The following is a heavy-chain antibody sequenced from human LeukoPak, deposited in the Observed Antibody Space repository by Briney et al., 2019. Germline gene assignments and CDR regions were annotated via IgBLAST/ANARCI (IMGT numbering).Heavy chain of an antibody. CDR3: ARPPLYDAFDI. Sequence: GGSLRLSCAASGFTFSDYYMSWIRQAPGKGLEWVSYISSSGSTIYYADSVKGRFTISRDNAKNSLYLQMNSLRAEHTAVYYCARPPLYDAFDIWGQGTMVTVSS. V-gene: IGHV3-11*01. CDR1: GFTFSDYY. J-gene: IGHJ3*02. CDR2: ISSSGSTI.